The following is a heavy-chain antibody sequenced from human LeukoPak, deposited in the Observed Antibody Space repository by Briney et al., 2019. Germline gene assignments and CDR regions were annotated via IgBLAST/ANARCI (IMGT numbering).Heavy chain of an antibody. J-gene: IGHJ5*02. CDR2: ISAYNGNT. V-gene: IGHV1-18*01. D-gene: IGHD6-19*01. CDR3: AREGQWLVRGNWFDP. CDR1: GYTFTSYG. Sequence: ASVKVSCKASGYTFTSYGISWVRQAPGQGLEWMGWISAYNGNTNYAQKLQGRVTMTTDTSTSTAYMELRSLRSDDTAVYYCAREGQWLVRGNWFDPWGQGTLVTVSS.